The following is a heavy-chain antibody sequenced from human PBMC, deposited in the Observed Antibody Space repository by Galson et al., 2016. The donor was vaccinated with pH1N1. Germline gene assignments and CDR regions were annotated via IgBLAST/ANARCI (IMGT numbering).Heavy chain of an antibody. CDR1: GFTFSSHG. CDR3: ARVSPLFGEAMDV. V-gene: IGHV3-33*01. J-gene: IGHJ6*02. Sequence: SLRLSCATSGFTFSSHGMHWVRQAPGKGLEWVAVIWYDGIRKDYGDSGKGRFTISRDNSKNTLYLQVNSLRVEDTAVYSCARVSPLFGEAMDVWGQGTTVIVSS. CDR2: IWYDGIRK. D-gene: IGHD3-3*01.